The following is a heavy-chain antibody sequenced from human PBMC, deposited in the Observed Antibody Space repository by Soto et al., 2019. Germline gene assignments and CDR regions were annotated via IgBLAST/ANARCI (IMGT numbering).Heavy chain of an antibody. V-gene: IGHV1-18*01. CDR1: GYTFTSYG. D-gene: IGHD6-6*01. CDR3: ARAPLYSTSPKHAFDI. J-gene: IGHJ3*02. CDR2: ISTYNGNP. Sequence: QVQLVQSGPEVKKPGASVKVSCKASGYTFTSYGISWVRQAPGQGLEWMGWISTYNGNPNYAQKLQGRVTMTTDTSTSTAYMEVRSLRSDDTAVFYCARAPLYSTSPKHAFDIWGQGTVVTVSS.